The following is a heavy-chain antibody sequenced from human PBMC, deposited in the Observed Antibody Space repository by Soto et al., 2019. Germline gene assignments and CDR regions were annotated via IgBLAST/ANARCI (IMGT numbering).Heavy chain of an antibody. D-gene: IGHD2-2*01. J-gene: IGHJ4*02. Sequence: PGGSLRLSCAASGFTFSSYVMSWVRQAPGKGLEWVSAISGSGGSTYYADSVKGRFTISRDNSKNTLYLQMNSLRAEDTAVYYCAKVEKYCSSTSCYSDYWGQGTLVTVSS. CDR2: ISGSGGST. CDR1: GFTFSSYV. CDR3: AKVEKYCSSTSCYSDY. V-gene: IGHV3-23*01.